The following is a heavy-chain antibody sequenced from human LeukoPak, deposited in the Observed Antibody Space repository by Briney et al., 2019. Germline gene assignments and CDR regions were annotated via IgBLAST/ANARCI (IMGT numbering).Heavy chain of an antibody. Sequence: ASVKVSCKASGGTFSSYAISWVRQAPGQRLEWMGRIIPILGIANYAQKFQGRVTITADKSTSTAYMELSSLRSEDTAVYYCASASRVEYFQHWGQGTLVTVSS. CDR1: GGTFSSYA. V-gene: IGHV1-69*04. CDR3: ASASRVEYFQH. D-gene: IGHD6-13*01. CDR2: IIPILGIA. J-gene: IGHJ1*01.